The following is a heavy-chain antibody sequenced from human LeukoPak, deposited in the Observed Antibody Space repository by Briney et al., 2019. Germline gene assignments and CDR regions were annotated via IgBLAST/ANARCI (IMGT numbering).Heavy chain of an antibody. CDR1: GFTSNFYT. Sequence: KPGGSLRLSCAASGFTSNFYTMNWVRQAPGKGLEWVSSISSSSNVIYYADLVKGRFTISRDNAKNSLYLQMNNLTAVDTAVYYCARNYRSGSSHFDYWGQGSLVTVSS. J-gene: IGHJ4*02. CDR2: ISSSSNVI. D-gene: IGHD6-6*01. V-gene: IGHV3-21*01. CDR3: ARNYRSGSSHFDY.